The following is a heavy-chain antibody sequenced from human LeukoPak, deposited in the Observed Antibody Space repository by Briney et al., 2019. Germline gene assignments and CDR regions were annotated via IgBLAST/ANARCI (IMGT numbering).Heavy chain of an antibody. V-gene: IGHV1-8*03. Sequence: ASVKVSCKASGYTFTSYDINWVRQATGQGLEWMGWMNPNSGNTGYAQKFQGRVTITRNTSISTAYMELRSLRSDDTAVYYCARDLSGGSGSYLDYWGQGTLVTVSS. CDR2: MNPNSGNT. D-gene: IGHD3-10*01. CDR1: GYTFTSYD. J-gene: IGHJ4*02. CDR3: ARDLSGGSGSYLDY.